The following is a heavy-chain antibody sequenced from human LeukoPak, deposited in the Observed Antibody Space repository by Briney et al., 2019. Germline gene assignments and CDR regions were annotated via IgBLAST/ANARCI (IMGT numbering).Heavy chain of an antibody. Sequence: GESLKISCKGSGYSFTSYWIGWVRQMPGKGLEWMGIIYPGDSDTRYSPSFQGQVTISADKSISTAYLQWSSLKASDTAMYYCARHPAAKYSYGPSDVWGQGTTVTVSS. CDR3: ARHPAAKYSYGPSDV. CDR2: IYPGDSDT. V-gene: IGHV5-51*01. CDR1: GYSFTSYW. D-gene: IGHD5-18*01. J-gene: IGHJ6*02.